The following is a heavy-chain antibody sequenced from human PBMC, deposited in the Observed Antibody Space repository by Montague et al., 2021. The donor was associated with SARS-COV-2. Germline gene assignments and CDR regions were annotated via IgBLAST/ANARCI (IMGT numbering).Heavy chain of an antibody. V-gene: IGHV3-30*04. J-gene: IGHJ3*01. D-gene: IGHD4/OR15-4a*01. CDR3: ARDRVSPDYGDAFDH. Sequence: SLRLSCAASGFIFSNFAFHWVRQAPGKGLEWVAIITYDGIDKFYTESVKGRFTISRDNSKNTLYLRLNSLTPEDTAVYYCARDRVSPDYGDAFDHWGRGTLVTVSS. CDR1: GFIFSNFA. CDR2: ITYDGIDK.